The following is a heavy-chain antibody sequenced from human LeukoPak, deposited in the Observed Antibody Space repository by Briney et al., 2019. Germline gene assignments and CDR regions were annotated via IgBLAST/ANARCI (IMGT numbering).Heavy chain of an antibody. V-gene: IGHV4-34*01. J-gene: IGHJ4*02. CDR3: ARSGWYSLDY. Sequence: PSETLSLTCAVYGGSFRGYYWSWIRRPPGKGLEWIGEINHSGGTNYNPSLKSRVTISVDTSKNHFSLRLRSVTAADTAVYYCARSGWYSLDYWGQGSLVTVSS. CDR1: GGSFRGYY. D-gene: IGHD6-19*01. CDR2: INHSGGT.